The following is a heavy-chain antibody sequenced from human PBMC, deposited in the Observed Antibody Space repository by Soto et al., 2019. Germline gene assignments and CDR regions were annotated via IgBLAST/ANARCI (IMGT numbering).Heavy chain of an antibody. CDR3: ARGSGYSGYDYLEWFDP. J-gene: IGHJ5*02. V-gene: IGHV4-31*03. Sequence: SETLSLTCTVSGGSISSGGYYWSWIRQHPGKGLEWIGYIYYSGSTYYNPSLKSRVTISVDTSKNQFSLKLSSVTAADTAVYYCARGSGYSGYDYLEWFDPWGQGTLVTVSS. CDR1: GGSISSGGYY. CDR2: IYYSGST. D-gene: IGHD5-12*01.